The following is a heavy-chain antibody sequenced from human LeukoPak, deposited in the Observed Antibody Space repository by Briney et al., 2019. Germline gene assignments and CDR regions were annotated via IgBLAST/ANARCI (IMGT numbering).Heavy chain of an antibody. CDR1: GGSISSSSYY. CDR2: IYYSGST. D-gene: IGHD5-12*01. CDR3: ARQGVGVVAPFDY. J-gene: IGHJ4*02. V-gene: IGHV4-39*01. Sequence: SETLSLTCTVSGGSISSSSYYWGWIRQPPGKGLEWIGSIYYSGSTYYNPSLKSRVTISVDTSKNQFSLKLSSVTAADTAVYYCARQGVGVVAPFDYWGQGTLVTVSS.